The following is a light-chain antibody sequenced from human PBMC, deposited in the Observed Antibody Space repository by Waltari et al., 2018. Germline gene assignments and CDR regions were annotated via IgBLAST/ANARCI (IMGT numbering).Light chain of an antibody. CDR1: QSVSSN. CDR3: QQYNNWPPLYT. V-gene: IGKV3D-15*01. CDR2: SAS. Sequence: EIVMTQSPATLSVSPGERSTLTCRASQSVSSNLAWYHENPGQAPRLLIYSASTRATGIPARFSGSGSVTDFTLTISSLQSEDFAVYYCQQYNNWPPLYTFGQGTKLEI. J-gene: IGKJ2*01.